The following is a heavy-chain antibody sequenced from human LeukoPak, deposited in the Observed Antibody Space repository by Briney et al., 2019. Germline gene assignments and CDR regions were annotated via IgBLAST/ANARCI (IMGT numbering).Heavy chain of an antibody. CDR2: IYSGGST. Sequence: GGSLRLSCAASGFTVSSNYMSWVRQAPGRGLEWVSVIYSGGSTYYADSVKGRFTISRDNSKNTLYLQMNSLRAEDTAVYYCTSGREAVQYYYGMDVWGQGTTVTVSS. CDR3: TSGREAVQYYYGMDV. D-gene: IGHD3-10*01. V-gene: IGHV3-66*01. CDR1: GFTVSSNY. J-gene: IGHJ6*02.